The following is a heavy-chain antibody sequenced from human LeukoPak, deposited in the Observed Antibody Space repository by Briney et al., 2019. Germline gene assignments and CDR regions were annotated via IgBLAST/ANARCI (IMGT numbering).Heavy chain of an antibody. CDR1: GFTFSSYE. Sequence: GGSLRLSCAASGFTFSSYEMTWVRQAPGKGLEWVSYISSSGSTIYYADSVKGRFTISRDNAKNSLYLQMNSLRAEDTAVYYCASLWYSSQNGFDPWGQGTLVTVSS. CDR2: ISSSGSTI. D-gene: IGHD6-13*01. V-gene: IGHV3-48*03. CDR3: ASLWYSSQNGFDP. J-gene: IGHJ5*02.